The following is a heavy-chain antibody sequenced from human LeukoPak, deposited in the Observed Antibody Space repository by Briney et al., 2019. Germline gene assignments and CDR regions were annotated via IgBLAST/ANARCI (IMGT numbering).Heavy chain of an antibody. V-gene: IGHV4-31*03. CDR2: VYYSGST. CDR1: GGSISSGGYY. J-gene: IGHJ4*02. D-gene: IGHD3-9*01. CDR3: ARVDVLRYFDWLFSSPEDYYFDY. Sequence: SQTLSLTCTVSGGSISSGGYYWSWIRQHPGKGLEWIGYVYYSGSTYYNPSLKSRVTISVDTSKNQFSLKLSSVTAADTAVYYCARVDVLRYFDWLFSSPEDYYFDYWGQGTLVTVSS.